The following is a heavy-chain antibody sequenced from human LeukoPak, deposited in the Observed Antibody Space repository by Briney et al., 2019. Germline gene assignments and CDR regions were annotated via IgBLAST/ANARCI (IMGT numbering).Heavy chain of an antibody. CDR3: TRGVVRGIMGTDP. J-gene: IGHJ5*02. V-gene: IGHV1-18*01. D-gene: IGHD3-10*01. CDR2: VMAYNGNT. Sequence: ASVKVSCKASGYTFTDYGITWVRQAPGQGLEWMGWVMAYNGNTHYSKNFQGRVTMTTDTSTSTAYMELRSLTSDDTAMCYCTRGVVRGIMGTDPWGQGTLVTVSS. CDR1: GYTFTDYG.